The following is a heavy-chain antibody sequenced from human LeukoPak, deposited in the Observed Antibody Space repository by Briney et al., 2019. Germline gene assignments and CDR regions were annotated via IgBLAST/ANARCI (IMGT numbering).Heavy chain of an antibody. CDR3: LRDLNWSLNQ. Sequence: LSLTCTVSGGSIRSSYYYWGWIRQPPGQGLVWASRTKSDGITIIYADSVKGRFIISRDNAKNTLYLQMNSLRAEDTAVYYCLRDLNWSLNQWGQGTLVTVSS. D-gene: IGHD1-20*01. CDR1: GGSIRSSYYY. V-gene: IGHV3-74*01. CDR2: TKSDGITI. J-gene: IGHJ4*02.